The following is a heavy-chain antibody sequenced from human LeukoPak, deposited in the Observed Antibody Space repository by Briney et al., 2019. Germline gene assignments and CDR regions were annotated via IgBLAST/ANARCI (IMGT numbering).Heavy chain of an antibody. J-gene: IGHJ4*02. V-gene: IGHV3-66*01. CDR3: ARDRGYYDSSDGFDY. D-gene: IGHD3-22*01. Sequence: GGSLRLSCAASGFTVSSNYMSWVRQAPGKGLEWVSVIYSGGSTYYADSVKGRFTISRDNSKNTLYLQMNSLRTEDTAVYYCARDRGYYDSSDGFDYWGQGTLVTVSS. CDR1: GFTVSSNY. CDR2: IYSGGST.